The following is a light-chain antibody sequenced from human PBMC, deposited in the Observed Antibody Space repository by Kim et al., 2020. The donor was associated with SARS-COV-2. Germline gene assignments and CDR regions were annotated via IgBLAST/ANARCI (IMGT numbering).Light chain of an antibody. CDR3: ATWDGSLNGWV. CDR1: SSNIGSDT. V-gene: IGLV1-44*01. CDR2: SND. J-gene: IGLJ3*02. Sequence: GQRVTISCSGSSSNIGSDTVNWYQQLPGTAPKLLIYSNDQRPSGVPDRFSGSKSDTSASLAISGLQSEDEADYYCATWDGSLNGWVFGGGTQLTVL.